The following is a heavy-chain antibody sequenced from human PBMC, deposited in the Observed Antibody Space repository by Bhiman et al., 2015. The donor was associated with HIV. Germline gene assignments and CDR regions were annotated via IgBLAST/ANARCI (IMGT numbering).Heavy chain of an antibody. CDR1: GFTFSNYA. J-gene: IGHJ3*02. CDR2: ISYDGSNK. D-gene: IGHD6-13*01. Sequence: QVQLVESGGGVVQPGRSLRLSCAASGFTFSNYAMHWVRLAPGKGLQWVAVISYDGSNKYYGDSVKGRFTISRDNSKNTLYLQMDSLRAEDTAVYYCARGRKDIEAADGLDNDAFDMWGQGTLVTVSS. CDR3: ARGRKDIEAADGLDNDAFDM. V-gene: IGHV3-30*03.